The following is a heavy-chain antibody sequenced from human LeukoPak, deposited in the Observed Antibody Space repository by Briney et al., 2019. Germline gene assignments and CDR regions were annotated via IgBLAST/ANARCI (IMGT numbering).Heavy chain of an antibody. Sequence: SETLSLTCTVSGGSISSYYWSWIRQPPGKGLEWIGYIYYSGSTNYNPSLKSRVTISVDTSKNQFSLKLSSVTAADTAVYYCARESNTLYGLLDYWGQGTLVTVSS. CDR2: IYYSGST. J-gene: IGHJ4*02. D-gene: IGHD2-8*01. CDR1: GGSISSYY. CDR3: ARESNTLYGLLDY. V-gene: IGHV4-59*01.